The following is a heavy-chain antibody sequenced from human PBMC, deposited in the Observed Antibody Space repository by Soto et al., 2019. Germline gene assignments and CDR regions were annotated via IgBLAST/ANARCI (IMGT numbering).Heavy chain of an antibody. D-gene: IGHD3-10*01. CDR2: IKRDASEK. J-gene: IGHJ4*01. CDR1: GFAFGNNW. V-gene: IGHV3-7*01. CDR3: ARDSGYCSGSSVNHYLEY. Sequence: EVQLVDSGGDLVQPGGSLRLSCAASGFAFGNNWMSWVRQAPGKGLEWLATIKRDASEKKYVDSVKGRFTMYRNNAKNSLYLQMDSVRYEDTAVYYCARDSGYCSGSSVNHYLEYCCHGTLVTVSA.